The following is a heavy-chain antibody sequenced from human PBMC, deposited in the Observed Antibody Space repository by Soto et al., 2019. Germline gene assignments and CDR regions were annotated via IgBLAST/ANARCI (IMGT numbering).Heavy chain of an antibody. D-gene: IGHD2-2*01. V-gene: IGHV1-3*01. CDR1: GYTFTSYA. J-gene: IGHJ6*02. CDR2: INAGNGNT. CDR3: ARDWVPAAIYYYYGMDV. Sequence: GASVKVSCKASGYTFTSYAMHWVRQAPGQRLEWMGWINAGNGNTKYSQKFQGRVTVTRDTSASTAYMELSSLRSEDTAVYYCARDWVPAAIYYYYGMDVWGQGTTVTVS.